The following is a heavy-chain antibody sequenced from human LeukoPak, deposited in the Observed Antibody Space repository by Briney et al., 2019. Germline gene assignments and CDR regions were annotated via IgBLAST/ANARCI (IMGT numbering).Heavy chain of an antibody. V-gene: IGHV3-23*01. D-gene: IGHD3-10*01. CDR2: ISGSGGGT. J-gene: IGHJ4*02. CDR1: GITLSNYG. CDR3: AKRGVVIRVILVGFHKEAYYFDS. Sequence: GGSLRLSCTVSGITLSNYGMSWVRQAPGKGLEWVAGISGSGGGTTYADSVKGRFTISRDNSKNTLYLQMNSLRAEDTAVYFCAKRGVVIRVILVGFHKEAYYFDSWGQGALVTVSS.